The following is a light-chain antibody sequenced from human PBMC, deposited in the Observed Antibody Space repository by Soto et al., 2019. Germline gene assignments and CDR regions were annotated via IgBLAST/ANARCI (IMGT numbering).Light chain of an antibody. CDR3: QQYGSSGT. V-gene: IGKV3-20*01. CDR2: GAS. CDR1: QCVPGTY. J-gene: IGKJ1*01. Sequence: EIVLTQSPGTLSLSPVERATLSCRASQCVPGTYLAWYQQKPSQAPRLLFSGASNKATGIPDRFSGSGSGTYFPLTISRLEPEDSAEYYCQQYGSSGTFGQGTKVDIK.